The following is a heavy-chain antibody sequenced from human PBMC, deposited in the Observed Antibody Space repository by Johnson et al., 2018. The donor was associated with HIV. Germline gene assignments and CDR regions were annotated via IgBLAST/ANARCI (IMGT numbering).Heavy chain of an antibody. CDR3: ARERWLQLGAFDI. J-gene: IGHJ3*02. CDR1: GFTFSDYY. D-gene: IGHD5-24*01. V-gene: IGHV3-11*04. CDR2: ISSSGSTK. Sequence: QVQLVEYGGGLVKPGGSLRLSCAASGFTFSDYYMSWIRQAPGKGLEWVSYISSSGSTKYYADSVKGRFTISRDNAKNSLYLQMNSLRAEDAAVYFCARERWLQLGAFDIWGQGTLVTVSS.